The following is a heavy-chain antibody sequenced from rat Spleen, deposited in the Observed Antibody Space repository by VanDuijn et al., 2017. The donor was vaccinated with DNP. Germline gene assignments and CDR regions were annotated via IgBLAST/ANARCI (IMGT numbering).Heavy chain of an antibody. D-gene: IGHD1-12*01. V-gene: IGHV5S10*01. Sequence: EVQLVESGGGLVQPGRSLKLSCAASGFTLSDYAMVWVRQAPKKGLEWVATIIYDGSRTYYRDSVKGRFTISRDNAKSTLYLQMDSLRSEDTATYYCATQHSANYYDAPYAMDVWGQGTSVTVSS. CDR2: IIYDGSRT. CDR1: GFTLSDYA. J-gene: IGHJ4*01. CDR3: ATQHSANYYDAPYAMDV.